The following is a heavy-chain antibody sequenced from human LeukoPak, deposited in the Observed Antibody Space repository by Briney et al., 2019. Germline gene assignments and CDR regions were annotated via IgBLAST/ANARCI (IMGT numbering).Heavy chain of an antibody. CDR3: AKFSHSYGNDAFDL. CDR1: AFTFGRFD. D-gene: IGHD5-18*01. CDR2: IRGGGAGT. J-gene: IGHJ3*01. V-gene: IGHV3-23*01. Sequence: PGGSLRLSCAVSAFTFGRFDMSWVRQAPGKGVEGVTYIRGGGAGTLYADSVKGGFTLSRDNSRSTLYLQMNSLRVEDTAVYYCAKFSHSYGNDAFDLWGPGTMVTVSS.